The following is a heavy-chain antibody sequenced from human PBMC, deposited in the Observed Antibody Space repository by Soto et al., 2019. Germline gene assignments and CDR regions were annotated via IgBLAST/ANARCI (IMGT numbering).Heavy chain of an antibody. CDR2: ISYDGSNK. V-gene: IGHV3-30-3*01. J-gene: IGHJ4*02. CDR3: ARLLIAARRDGYYFDY. Sequence: QVQLVESGGGVVQPGRSLRLSCAASGFTFSSYAMHWVRQAPGKGLEWVAVISYDGSNKYYADSVKGRFTISRDNSKNTLYLQMNSLRAEDTAVYYCARLLIAARRDGYYFDYWGQGTLVTVSS. CDR1: GFTFSSYA. D-gene: IGHD6-6*01.